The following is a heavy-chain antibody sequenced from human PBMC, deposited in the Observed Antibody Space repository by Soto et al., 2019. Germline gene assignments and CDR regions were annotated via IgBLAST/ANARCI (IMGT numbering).Heavy chain of an antibody. V-gene: IGHV1-18*01. CDR2: INTYNGNT. Sequence: QVQLVQSGAEVKNPGASVKVSCKASGYTFTRYGIGWARQAPGQGLEWMGWINTYNGNTNYAQNVQGRVHLTTDTPTSTAYMELRSLRSNDTAIYYCAMVDVYVTPSPQDDWGQGTTVIVSS. CDR1: GYTFTRYG. D-gene: IGHD3-16*01. CDR3: AMVDVYVTPSPQDD. J-gene: IGHJ6*02.